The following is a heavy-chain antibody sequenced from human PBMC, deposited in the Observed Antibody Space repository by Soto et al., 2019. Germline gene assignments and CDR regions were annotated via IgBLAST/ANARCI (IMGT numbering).Heavy chain of an antibody. D-gene: IGHD3-3*01. CDR1: GYTFTGYY. V-gene: IGHV1-2*04. J-gene: IGHJ6*04. CDR3: ARSSLGITIFEMDV. CDR2: INPNSGGT. Sequence: ASVKVSCKASGYTFTGYYMHWVRQAPGQGLEWMGWINPNSGGTNYAQKFQGWVTMTRDTSISTAYMELSRLRSDDTAVYYCARSSLGITIFEMDVWGKGTTVTVSS.